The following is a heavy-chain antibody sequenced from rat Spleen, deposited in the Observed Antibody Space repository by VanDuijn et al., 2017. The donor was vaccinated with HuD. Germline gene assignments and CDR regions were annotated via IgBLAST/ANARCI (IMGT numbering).Heavy chain of an antibody. Sequence: EVQLVESGGGLVQPGRSMKLSCVASGFTFNNYWMTWIRQAPGKGLEWVASITNTGGSTYYPDSVKGRFTISRDNTQSTPYLQMNNLGSEDTDIYYCGREVPPLDHWGQGVMVTVSS. CDR1: GFTFNNYW. J-gene: IGHJ2*01. D-gene: IGHD3-1*01. V-gene: IGHV5-31*01. CDR3: GREVPPLDH. CDR2: ITNTGGST.